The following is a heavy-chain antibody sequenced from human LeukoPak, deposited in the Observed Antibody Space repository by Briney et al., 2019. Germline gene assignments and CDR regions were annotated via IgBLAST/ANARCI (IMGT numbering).Heavy chain of an antibody. Sequence: GGSLRLSCAASGFTFSSYAMSWVRQAPGKGLEWVSAISGSGGSTYYADSVKGRFTVSRDNSKNTLYLQMNSLRAEDTAVYYCATVYSSGLYYFDYWGQGTLVTVSS. J-gene: IGHJ4*02. CDR1: GFTFSSYA. D-gene: IGHD6-19*01. CDR2: ISGSGGST. V-gene: IGHV3-23*01. CDR3: ATVYSSGLYYFDY.